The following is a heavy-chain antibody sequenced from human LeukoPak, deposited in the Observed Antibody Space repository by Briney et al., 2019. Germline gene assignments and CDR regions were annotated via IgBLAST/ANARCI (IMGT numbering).Heavy chain of an antibody. CDR3: ARGGLGLRYFDWLFPTDY. J-gene: IGHJ4*02. CDR1: GYTLTELS. CDR2: FDPEDGET. D-gene: IGHD3-9*01. Sequence: ASVKVSCKVSGYTLTELSMHWVRQAPGKGLEWMGGFDPEDGETIYAQKFQGRVTMTTDTSTSTAYMELRSLRSDDTAVYYCARGGLGLRYFDWLFPTDYWGQGTLVTVSS. V-gene: IGHV1-24*01.